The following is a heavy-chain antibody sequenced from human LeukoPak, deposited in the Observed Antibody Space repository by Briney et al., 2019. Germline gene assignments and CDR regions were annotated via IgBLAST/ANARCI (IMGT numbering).Heavy chain of an antibody. CDR3: ARGNVVVPAAINYYYMDV. J-gene: IGHJ6*03. CDR2: ISAYNGNT. Sequence: ASVKVSCKASGYTFTSYGISWVRQAPGQGLEWMGWISAYNGNTNYAQKLQGRVTMTTDTSTSTAYMELSRLRSDDTAVYYCARGNVVVPAAINYYYMDVWGKGTTVTVSS. CDR1: GYTFTSYG. V-gene: IGHV1-18*01. D-gene: IGHD2-2*01.